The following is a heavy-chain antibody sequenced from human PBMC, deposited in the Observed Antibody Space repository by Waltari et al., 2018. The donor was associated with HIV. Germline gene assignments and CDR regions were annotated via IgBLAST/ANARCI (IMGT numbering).Heavy chain of an antibody. D-gene: IGHD4-17*01. CDR2: FNSYNVDT. CDR1: GYAFTNFG. CDR3: ARFFPTATTTGWYLDL. Sequence: QVHLVQSGAELKKTGASVKLSCKASGYAFTNFGINWVRQAPGQGLEWMGWFNSYNVDTKYAHEFYDRGTMTTDTSTSTAYMELRTLRSDDTAVYYCARFFPTATTTGWYLDLWGPGTLVTMSS. J-gene: IGHJ2*01. V-gene: IGHV1-18*01.